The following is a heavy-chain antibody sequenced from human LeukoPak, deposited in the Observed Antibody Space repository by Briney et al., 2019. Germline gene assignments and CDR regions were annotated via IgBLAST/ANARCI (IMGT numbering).Heavy chain of an antibody. V-gene: IGHV3-30*02. CDR1: GFIFSNYG. CDR3: AKPAYDSSRGPGGH. J-gene: IGHJ4*02. D-gene: IGHD3-22*01. Sequence: PGGSLRLSCAASGFIFSNYGMHWVRQAPGKGLEWVAFIRFDGTNKYYADSVQGRFTISRHNSKNTLYLQMNSLRAEDTAVYYCAKPAYDSSRGPGGHWGQGTLVTVSS. CDR2: IRFDGTNK.